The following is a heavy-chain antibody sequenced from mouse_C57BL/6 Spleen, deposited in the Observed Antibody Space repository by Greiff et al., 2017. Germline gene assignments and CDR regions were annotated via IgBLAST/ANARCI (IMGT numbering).Heavy chain of an antibody. CDR3: ARESYGSSYYFDY. CDR2: IDPSDSYT. V-gene: IGHV1-59*01. D-gene: IGHD1-1*01. CDR1: GYTFTSYW. J-gene: IGHJ2*01. Sequence: QVQLQQPGAELVRPGTSVKLSCKASGYTFTSYWMHWVKQRPGQGLEWIGVIDPSDSYTNYNQKFKGKATLTVDTSSSTAYMQLSSLTSEDSAVYYCARESYGSSYYFDYWGQGTTLTVSS.